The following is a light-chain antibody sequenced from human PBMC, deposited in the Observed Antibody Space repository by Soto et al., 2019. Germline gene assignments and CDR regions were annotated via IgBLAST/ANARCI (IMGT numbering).Light chain of an antibody. Sequence: QSVLTQPPSASGSPGQSVTISCTGTTSEVGGYKYVSWYQHHPGKAPKLIIYEVYKRLSGVPDSFSGSKSGNTAALTFSGLQAEDEADYYCSSYVGTNSYVFGTGTKVTVL. CDR1: TSEVGGYKY. J-gene: IGLJ1*01. CDR3: SSYVGTNSYV. CDR2: EVY. V-gene: IGLV2-8*01.